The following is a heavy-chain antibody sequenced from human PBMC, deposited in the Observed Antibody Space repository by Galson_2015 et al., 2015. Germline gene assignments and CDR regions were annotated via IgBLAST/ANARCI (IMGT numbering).Heavy chain of an antibody. J-gene: IGHJ6*03. CDR3: ARLSAGCSSTRYDMSCYYMDV. CDR1: GYSFTSYW. D-gene: IGHD2-2*01. V-gene: IGHV5-51*01. Sequence: QSGVEVKKPGESLQISCKGSGYSFTSYWIGWVRQMPGKGLEWMGIIYPGDSDTRYSPSFQGQVTISADKSISTAYLQWSSLKASDTAMYYCARLSAGCSSTRYDMSCYYMDVWGRGTTVTVSS. CDR2: IYPGDSDT.